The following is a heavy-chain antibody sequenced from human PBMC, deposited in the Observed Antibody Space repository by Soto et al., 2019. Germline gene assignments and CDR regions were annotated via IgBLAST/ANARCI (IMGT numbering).Heavy chain of an antibody. CDR2: IKQDGSQK. J-gene: IGHJ4*02. D-gene: IGHD2-15*01. Sequence: PGGALRHSCLASGFTLCSYWVSWGRQGPGKGLEWVANIKQDGSQKYYVDSVKGRFTISRDNAKNSLYLQMNSLSAEDTAVYYCARDYCSGGTCYEGYWGQGTLVTVSS. CDR1: GFTLCSYW. CDR3: ARDYCSGGTCYEGY. V-gene: IGHV3-7*01.